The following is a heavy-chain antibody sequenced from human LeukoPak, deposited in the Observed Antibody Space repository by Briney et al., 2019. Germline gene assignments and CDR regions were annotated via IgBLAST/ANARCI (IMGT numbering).Heavy chain of an antibody. J-gene: IGHJ4*02. D-gene: IGHD6-6*01. CDR1: GFTFSSYS. CDR2: ISSSSSYI. V-gene: IGHV3-21*01. Sequence: GGSLRLSCAASGFTFSSYSMNWVRQAPGKGLEWVSSISSSSSYIYYADSVKGRFTISRDNAKNSLYLQMNSLRAEDTAAYYCARDTAARRPFDYWGQGTLVTVSS. CDR3: ARDTAARRPFDY.